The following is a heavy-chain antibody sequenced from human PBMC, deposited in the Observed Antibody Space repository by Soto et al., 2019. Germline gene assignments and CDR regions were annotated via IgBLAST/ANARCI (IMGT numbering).Heavy chain of an antibody. J-gene: IGHJ4*02. CDR3: TTDGNGYSDSY. CDR1: GFTFGDYT. D-gene: IGHD3-22*01. CDR2: IRKQAHGGTP. Sequence: GGSLRLSCTASGFTFGDYTMSWVRQAPGKGLEWVGFIRKQAHGGTPEYVASVKGRFTMSRDDSRSIAYLQMNSLKTEDTAVYYCTTDGNGYSDSYWGKGTLVTVSS. V-gene: IGHV3-49*04.